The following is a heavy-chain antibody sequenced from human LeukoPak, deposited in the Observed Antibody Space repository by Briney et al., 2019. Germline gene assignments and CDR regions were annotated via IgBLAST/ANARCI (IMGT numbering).Heavy chain of an antibody. J-gene: IGHJ6*03. CDR1: GFTFSSYG. Sequence: GGSLRLSCAASGFTFSSYGMHWVRQAPGKGLEWVAFIRYDGSNKYYADSVKGRFTISRDNSKNTLYLQMNSLRAEDTAVYYCAKGSRYSTYYYGSGSYYRNYYYYMDVWGKGTTVTISS. CDR3: AKGSRYSTYYYGSGSYYRNYYYYMDV. D-gene: IGHD3-10*01. CDR2: IRYDGSNK. V-gene: IGHV3-30*02.